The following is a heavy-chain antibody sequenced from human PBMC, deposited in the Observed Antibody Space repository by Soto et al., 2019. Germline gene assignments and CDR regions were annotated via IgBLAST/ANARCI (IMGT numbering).Heavy chain of an antibody. J-gene: IGHJ5*02. CDR1: GYAFTSYG. D-gene: IGHD4-17*01. Sequence: GASVKVSCKASGYAFTSYGISWVRQAPGEGLEWMGWISAYNGNTNYAQKLQGRVTMTTDTSTSTAYMEMRSLRSDDTAVYYCARDSTLGYGEYPRRFDPWGQGTMVTVSS. V-gene: IGHV1-18*04. CDR3: ARDSTLGYGEYPRRFDP. CDR2: ISAYNGNT.